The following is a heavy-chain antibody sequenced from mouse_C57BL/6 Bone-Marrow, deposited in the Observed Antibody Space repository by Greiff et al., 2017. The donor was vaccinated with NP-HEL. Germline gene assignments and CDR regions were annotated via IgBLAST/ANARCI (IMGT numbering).Heavy chain of an antibody. V-gene: IGHV5-4*01. J-gene: IGHJ2*01. D-gene: IGHD1-1*01. CDR2: ISDGGSYT. CDR3: ARDRAYYYGTLDY. CDR1: GFTFSSYA. Sequence: EVQLVESGGGLVKPGGSLKLSCAASGFTFSSYAMSWVRQTPEKRLEWVATISDGGSYTSYPDNVKGRFTISRDNAKNNLYLQMSHLKSEDTAMYYCARDRAYYYGTLDYWGQGTTLTVSS.